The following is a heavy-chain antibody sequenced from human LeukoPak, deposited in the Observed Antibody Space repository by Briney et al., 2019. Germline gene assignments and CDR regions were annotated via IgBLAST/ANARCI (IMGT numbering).Heavy chain of an antibody. D-gene: IGHD3-3*01. J-gene: IGHJ4*02. CDR1: GYTFTSYG. Sequence: GASVKVSCKASGYTFTSYGISWVRQAPGQGLEWMGWISAYNGNTNYAQKLQGRVTMTTDTSTSTAYMELRSLRSDDTAVYYCARDSASDIYDFWSGYSGYFDYWGQGTLVTVSS. V-gene: IGHV1-18*01. CDR3: ARDSASDIYDFWSGYSGYFDY. CDR2: ISAYNGNT.